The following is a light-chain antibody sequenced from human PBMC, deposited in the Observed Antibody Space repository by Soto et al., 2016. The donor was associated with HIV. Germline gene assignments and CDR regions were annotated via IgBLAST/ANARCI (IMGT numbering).Light chain of an antibody. J-gene: IGKJ4*01. Sequence: AIRMTQSPSSLSASTGDRVTITCRASQGISSYLAWYQQKPGKAPKVLIYTASAWQSGVPSRFSGSGSGTDFNLTISSLQSEDFATYYCQXYYTYPLTFGGGTKVEIK. CDR1: QGISSY. CDR3: QXYYTYPLT. CDR2: TAS. V-gene: IGKV1-8*01.